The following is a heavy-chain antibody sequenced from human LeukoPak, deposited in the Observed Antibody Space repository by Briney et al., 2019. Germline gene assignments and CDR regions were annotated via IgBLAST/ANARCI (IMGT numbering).Heavy chain of an antibody. V-gene: IGHV3-23*01. CDR2: ISARGGTT. J-gene: IGHJ4*02. CDR1: GFTFSNYD. Sequence: GRSLRLSCAASGFTFSNYDMSWVRQAPGKGLEWVSAISARGGTTYYADSVKGRFTISRDNSKNTLYLQMNSLRAEDTAVYYCAEGYGDYVNYFDCWGQGTLVTVSS. CDR3: AEGYGDYVNYFDC. D-gene: IGHD4-17*01.